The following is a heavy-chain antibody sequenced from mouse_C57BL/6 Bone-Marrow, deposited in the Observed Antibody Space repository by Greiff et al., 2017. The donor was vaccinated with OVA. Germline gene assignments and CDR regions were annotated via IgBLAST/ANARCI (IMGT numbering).Heavy chain of an antibody. Sequence: VQLQQPGAELVKPGASVKLSCKASGYTFTSYWMHWVKQRPGQGLEWIGMIHPNSGSTNYNEKFKSKATLTVAKSSSTAYMQLSSLTSEDSAVYYFARDEAPYYSNPDRFAYWGQGTLVTVSA. D-gene: IGHD2-5*01. CDR2: IHPNSGST. V-gene: IGHV1-64*01. CDR1: GYTFTSYW. J-gene: IGHJ3*01. CDR3: ARDEAPYYSNPDRFAY.